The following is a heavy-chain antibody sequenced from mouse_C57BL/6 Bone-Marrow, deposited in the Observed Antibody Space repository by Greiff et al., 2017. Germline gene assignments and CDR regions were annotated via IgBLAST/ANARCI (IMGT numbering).Heavy chain of an antibody. D-gene: IGHD1-1*01. CDR2: ISYDGSN. CDR1: GYSITSGYY. V-gene: IGHV3-6*01. Sequence: ESGPGLVKPSQSLSLTCSVTGYSITSGYYWNWIRQFPGNKLEWMGYISYDGSNNYHPSLKNRISITRDTSKNQFFLKLNSVTTEDTATYYCARDRGLLRIDYWGQGTTLTVSS. CDR3: ARDRGLLRIDY. J-gene: IGHJ2*01.